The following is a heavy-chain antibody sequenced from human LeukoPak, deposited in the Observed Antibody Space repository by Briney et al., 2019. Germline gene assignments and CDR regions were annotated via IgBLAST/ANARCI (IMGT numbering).Heavy chain of an antibody. CDR3: ARVAGAELLWFGELLYWFDP. Sequence: SETLSLTCTVSGGSISSHYWSWIRQPPGKGLGWIGYIYYSGSTNYNPSLKSRVTISVDTSKNQFSLKLSSVTAADTAVYYCARVAGAELLWFGELLYWFDPWGQGTLVTVSS. D-gene: IGHD3-10*01. V-gene: IGHV4-59*11. CDR1: GGSISSHY. J-gene: IGHJ5*02. CDR2: IYYSGST.